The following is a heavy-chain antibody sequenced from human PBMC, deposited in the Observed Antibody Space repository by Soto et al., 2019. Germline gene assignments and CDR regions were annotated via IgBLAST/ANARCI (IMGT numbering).Heavy chain of an antibody. D-gene: IGHD2-15*01. CDR2: IYPGDSDT. CDR1: GYSFTSYW. CDR3: ASPTRGYCSGGSCYFDGMDV. Sequence: PGESLKISCKGSGYSFTSYWIGWVRQMPGKGLEWMGIIYPGDSDTRYSPSFQGQVTISADKSISTAYLQWSSLKASDTAMYYCASPTRGYCSGGSCYFDGMDVWGQGITVTVSS. V-gene: IGHV5-51*01. J-gene: IGHJ6*02.